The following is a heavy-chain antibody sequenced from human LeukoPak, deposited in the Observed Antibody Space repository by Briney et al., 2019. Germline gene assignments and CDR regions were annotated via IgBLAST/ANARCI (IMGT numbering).Heavy chain of an antibody. V-gene: IGHV3-48*03. CDR3: AREYPDNGDGWGY. CDR2: ISGSGSTI. CDR1: GFTFSSYE. D-gene: IGHD1-1*01. J-gene: IGHJ4*02. Sequence: GGSLRLSCAASGFTFSSYEMNWVRQAPGKGLEWVSYISGSGSTIFYADSVKGRFTISRDNAKNSLYLQMSSLRFEDTAVYYCAREYPDNGDGWGYWGQGTLVTVSS.